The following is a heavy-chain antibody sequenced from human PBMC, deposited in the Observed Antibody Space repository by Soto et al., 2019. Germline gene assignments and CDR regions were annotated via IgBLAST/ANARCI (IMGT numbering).Heavy chain of an antibody. CDR1: GVTFSGYG. D-gene: IGHD2-8*01. Sequence: PGGSLIVSCAASGVTFSGYGMILVRPAPGKGLEWVSAISGSGGSTYYADSVKGRFTISRDNSKNTLYLQMNSLRAEDTAVYYCEKTNSKWYYYYGMDVWGQGTTVTVSS. V-gene: IGHV3-23*01. CDR3: EKTNSKWYYYYGMDV. CDR2: ISGSGGST. J-gene: IGHJ6*02.